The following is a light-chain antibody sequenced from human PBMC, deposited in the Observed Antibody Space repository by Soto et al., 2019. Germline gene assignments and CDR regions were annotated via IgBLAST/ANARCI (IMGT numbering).Light chain of an antibody. Sequence: DIVLTQSPGSLAVSLGERATINCKSSQSVFLSSSNKNYLTWYQQKPGQPPQLLIYWASTRESGVPDRFSGSGSETDFTLTISSLQAEDVAVYYCQQYYSTPWTFGQGTKVEIK. CDR2: WAS. J-gene: IGKJ1*01. CDR1: QSVFLSSSNKNY. CDR3: QQYYSTPWT. V-gene: IGKV4-1*01.